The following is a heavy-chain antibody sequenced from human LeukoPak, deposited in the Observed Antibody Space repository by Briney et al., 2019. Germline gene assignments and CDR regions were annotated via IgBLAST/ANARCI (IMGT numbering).Heavy chain of an antibody. J-gene: IGHJ4*02. V-gene: IGHV3-23*01. D-gene: IGHD4-11*01. CDR1: GFPFRNCI. Sequence: GGSLRLPCGPWGFPFRNCIISWVRQGARRGREWVPGISGTNCKTFYADSVKGRFRISRDNFKNPLYLQMDRLTAEDTAVYYCAKGGGETTVEVSAAAGVFHYWGQGTLVTVS. CDR2: ISGTNCKT. CDR3: AKGGGETTVEVSAAAGVFHY.